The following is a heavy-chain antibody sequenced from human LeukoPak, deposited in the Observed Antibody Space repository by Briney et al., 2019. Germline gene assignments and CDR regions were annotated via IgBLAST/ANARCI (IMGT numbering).Heavy chain of an antibody. CDR2: ISGSGGST. J-gene: IGHJ4*02. V-gene: IGHV3-23*01. Sequence: GRSLSLSCAASGFTFNDYAMHWVRQAPGKGLEWVSAISGSGGSTYYADSVKGRFTISRDNSKNTLYLQMNSMRAEDTAVYYGARDFDYWGQGTLVTVSS. CDR3: ARDFDY. CDR1: GFTFNDYA.